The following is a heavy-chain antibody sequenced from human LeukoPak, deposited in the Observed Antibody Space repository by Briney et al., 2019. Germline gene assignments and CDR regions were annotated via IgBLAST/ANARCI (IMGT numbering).Heavy chain of an antibody. CDR2: INHSGST. CDR1: GGSFSGYY. J-gene: IGHJ6*03. D-gene: IGHD2-2*01. CDR3: AREPIVVVPAATPYYYYYMDV. Sequence: SETLSLTCAVYGGSFSGYYWSWIRQPPGKGLEWIGEINHSGSTNYNPSLKSRVTISVDTSKNQFSLKLSSVTAADTAVYYCAREPIVVVPAATPYYYYYMDVWGKGTTVTVSS. V-gene: IGHV4-34*01.